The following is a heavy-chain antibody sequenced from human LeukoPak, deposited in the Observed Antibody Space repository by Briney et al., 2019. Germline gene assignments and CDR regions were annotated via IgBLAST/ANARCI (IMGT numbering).Heavy chain of an antibody. Sequence: GGSLRLSCAASGFTFSSYSMNWVRQAPGKGLEWVSYISSSSTIYYADSVKGRFTISRDNAKNSLYLQMNSLRAEDTAVYYCARDHPPVVAAPVRYFDLWGRGTLVTVSS. CDR1: GFTFSSYS. V-gene: IGHV3-48*04. J-gene: IGHJ2*01. D-gene: IGHD2-15*01. CDR3: ARDHPPVVAAPVRYFDL. CDR2: ISSSSTI.